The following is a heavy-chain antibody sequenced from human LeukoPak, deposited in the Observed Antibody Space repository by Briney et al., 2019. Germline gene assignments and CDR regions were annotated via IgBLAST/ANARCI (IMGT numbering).Heavy chain of an antibody. J-gene: IGHJ5*02. V-gene: IGHV4-34*01. CDR1: GGSFSGYY. CDR3: ARYATSGYYFNWFDP. D-gene: IGHD3-22*01. Sequence: SETLSLTCAVYGGSFSGYYWSWIRQPPGKGLEWIGEINHSGSTNYNPSLKSRVTISVDTSKNQFSLKLSSVTAADTAVYYCARYATSGYYFNWFDPWGQGTLVTVSS. CDR2: INHSGST.